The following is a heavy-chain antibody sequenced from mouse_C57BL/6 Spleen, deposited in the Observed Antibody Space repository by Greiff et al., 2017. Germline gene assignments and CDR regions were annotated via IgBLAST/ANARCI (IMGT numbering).Heavy chain of an antibody. Sequence: VQLQQPGAELVRPGSSVKLSCKASGYTFTSYWMDWVKQRPGQGLEWIGNINPSDSDTHYNQKFKDKATLTVDKSSSTAYMQLSSLTSEDSAVYYCARDEGSSQYFDYWGQGTTLTVSS. CDR3: ARDEGSSQYFDY. D-gene: IGHD6-1*01. J-gene: IGHJ2*01. CDR2: INPSDSDT. CDR1: GYTFTSYW. V-gene: IGHV1-61*01.